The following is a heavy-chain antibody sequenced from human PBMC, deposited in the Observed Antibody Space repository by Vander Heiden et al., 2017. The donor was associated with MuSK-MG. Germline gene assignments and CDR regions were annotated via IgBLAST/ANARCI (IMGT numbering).Heavy chain of an antibody. CDR1: GFTFSSYS. Sequence: EVQLVESGGGLVKPGGSLRLSCAASGFTFSSYSMNWVRQAPGKGLEWVSSISSSSSYIYYADSVKGRFTISRDNAKNSLYLQMNSLRAEDTAVYYCARDVWTHLFLYYFDYWGQGTLVTVSS. CDR2: ISSSSSYI. V-gene: IGHV3-21*01. J-gene: IGHJ4*02. CDR3: ARDVWTHLFLYYFDY. D-gene: IGHD2-8*01.